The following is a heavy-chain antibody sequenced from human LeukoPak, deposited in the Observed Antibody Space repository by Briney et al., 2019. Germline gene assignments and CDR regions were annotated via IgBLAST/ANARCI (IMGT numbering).Heavy chain of an antibody. CDR3: AREKYPGSGSYYIFDY. Sequence: GGSLRLSCAVSGFTFSDYYMSWIRQAPGKGLEWVAVISYDGSNKYYADSVKGRFTISRDNSKNTLYLQMNSLRAEDTAVYYCAREKYPGSGSYYIFDYWGQGTLVTVSS. D-gene: IGHD1-26*01. J-gene: IGHJ4*02. V-gene: IGHV3-30-3*01. CDR1: GFTFSDYY. CDR2: ISYDGSNK.